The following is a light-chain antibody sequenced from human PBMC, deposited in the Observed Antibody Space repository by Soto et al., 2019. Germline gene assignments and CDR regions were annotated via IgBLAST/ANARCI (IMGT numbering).Light chain of an antibody. CDR2: DVT. CDR3: SSYTTSSTLEGV. CDR1: SSDVGGYNR. V-gene: IGLV2-14*01. Sequence: QSVLTQPASVSGSPGQSITISCTGTSSDVGGYNRVSWYQQHQGKAPKLMIYDVTIRPSGVSNRFSGSKSGNTASLTISGLQAEDEAEYYCSSYTTSSTLEGVFGTGTKLTVL. J-gene: IGLJ1*01.